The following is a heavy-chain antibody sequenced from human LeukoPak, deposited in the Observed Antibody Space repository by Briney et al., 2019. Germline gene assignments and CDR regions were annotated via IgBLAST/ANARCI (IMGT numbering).Heavy chain of an antibody. CDR2: ISSSGSTI. Sequence: GGSLRPSCAASGFTFSSYEMNWVRQAPGKGLEWVSYISSSGSTIYYADSVKGRFTISRDNAKNSLYLQMNSLRAEDTAVYYCAREGYCSGGSCPESYYFDYWGQGTLVTVSS. J-gene: IGHJ4*02. CDR1: GFTFSSYE. CDR3: AREGYCSGGSCPESYYFDY. V-gene: IGHV3-48*03. D-gene: IGHD2-15*01.